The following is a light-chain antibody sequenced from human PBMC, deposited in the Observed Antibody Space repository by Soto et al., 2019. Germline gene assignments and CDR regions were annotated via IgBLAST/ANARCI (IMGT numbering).Light chain of an antibody. CDR2: DAS. V-gene: IGKV3-11*01. CDR3: QQRSNWPRGIT. Sequence: EIVLTQSPATLSLSPGERATLSCRASQSVSSYLAWYQQKPGQAPRLLIYDASNRATGIPARFSGSGSGTDFTLTISSLEPEDFAVSYCQQRSNWPRGITFGQGTRLEIK. CDR1: QSVSSY. J-gene: IGKJ5*01.